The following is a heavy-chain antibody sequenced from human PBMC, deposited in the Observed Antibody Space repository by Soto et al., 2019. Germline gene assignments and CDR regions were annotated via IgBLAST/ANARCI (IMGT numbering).Heavy chain of an antibody. CDR2: IKEDGSER. CDR3: ARATGADKEDY. Sequence: EVQLVESGGGLVQPGGSLRLSCAVSGFTFSSYWMSWVRQAPGKGLEWVANIKEDGSERYYVDSVKGRFTISRDNAKNSLYLQMNSLRAEDTAVYYCARATGADKEDYWGQGTLVTVSS. D-gene: IGHD3-10*01. V-gene: IGHV3-7*04. J-gene: IGHJ4*02. CDR1: GFTFSSYW.